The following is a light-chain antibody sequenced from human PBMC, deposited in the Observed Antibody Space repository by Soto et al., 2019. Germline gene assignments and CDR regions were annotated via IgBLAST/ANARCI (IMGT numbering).Light chain of an antibody. J-gene: IGKJ1*01. CDR2: AAS. CDR3: QQSSRTPWT. Sequence: DIQMTQSPASLSASVGDRVTITCRASQTISSYLNWYQKKPGKAPTLLIYAASTLQSGVPSRFSGSRSGTDFTLTISSLQPEDFASYYCQQSSRTPWTFGQGTKAEIK. V-gene: IGKV1-39*01. CDR1: QTISSY.